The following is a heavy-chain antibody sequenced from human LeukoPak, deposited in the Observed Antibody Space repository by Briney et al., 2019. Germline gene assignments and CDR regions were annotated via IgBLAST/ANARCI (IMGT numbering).Heavy chain of an antibody. CDR1: GFTFSSYW. J-gene: IGHJ3*02. D-gene: IGHD3-3*01. CDR3: ARVSDYDFWSGFLDAFDM. V-gene: IGHV3-7*01. Sequence: GGSLRLSCAAPGFTFSSYWMSWVRQAPGKGLEWVANIKQVGSEKYYVDSVKGRFTISRDNAKNSLYLQMHSLRAEDTAVYYCARVSDYDFWSGFLDAFDMWGQGTMVTVSS. CDR2: IKQVGSEK.